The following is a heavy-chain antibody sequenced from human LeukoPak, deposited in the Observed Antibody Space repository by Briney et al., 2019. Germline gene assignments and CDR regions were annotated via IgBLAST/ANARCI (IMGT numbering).Heavy chain of an antibody. CDR2: INSDGSTT. D-gene: IGHD2-2*01. J-gene: IGHJ4*02. Sequence: GGSLRLSCGASGFTFSSSWMHWVRQAPGKGLVWVSRINSDGSTTNYADSVKGRFIISRDNAKNTLYLQMNSLRAEDTAVYYCTRPESSSSLACDHWGQGTLVTVSS. V-gene: IGHV3-74*01. CDR1: GFTFSSSW. CDR3: TRPESSSSLACDH.